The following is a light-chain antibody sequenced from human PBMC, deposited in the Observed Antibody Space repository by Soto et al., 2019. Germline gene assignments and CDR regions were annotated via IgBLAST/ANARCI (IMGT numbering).Light chain of an antibody. V-gene: IGLV2-14*01. CDR2: DVS. J-gene: IGLJ1*01. CDR1: SSDVGGYNY. CDR3: SSYTSSITHV. Sequence: QSVLTQPASVSGSPGQSITSSCTGTSSDVGGYNYVSWHQQHPGKAPKLLIYDVSSRPSGVSNRFSASKSGNTASLTISGLQAEDEADYYCSSYTSSITHVFGTGTKVTVL.